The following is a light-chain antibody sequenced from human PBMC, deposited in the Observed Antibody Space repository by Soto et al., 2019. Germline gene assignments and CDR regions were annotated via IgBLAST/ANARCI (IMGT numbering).Light chain of an antibody. V-gene: IGLV1-40*01. Sequence: QSVLTQPPSVSGAPGQRVTISCTGSSSNIGAVYDVHWYQQLPGTAPKLLIYGNSNRPSGVPDRFSSSKSGTSASLAITGLQAEDEADYYCQSYDSSLSGWVFGGGTKVTVL. CDR2: GNS. CDR1: SSNIGAVYD. CDR3: QSYDSSLSGWV. J-gene: IGLJ3*02.